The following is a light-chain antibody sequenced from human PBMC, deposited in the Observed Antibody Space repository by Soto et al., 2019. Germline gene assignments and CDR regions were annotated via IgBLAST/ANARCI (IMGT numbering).Light chain of an antibody. CDR3: QQYGSSPWT. CDR2: GAS. Sequence: EIVLTQSPGTLSLSPGERATLSCRASQSVSSSYLAWYQQKPGQAPRLLIYGASSRATGIPDRFSGSGSGTDFTLTISRLEPEYFAVYYCQQYGSSPWTFGQGTKLEIK. J-gene: IGKJ2*02. V-gene: IGKV3-20*01. CDR1: QSVSSSY.